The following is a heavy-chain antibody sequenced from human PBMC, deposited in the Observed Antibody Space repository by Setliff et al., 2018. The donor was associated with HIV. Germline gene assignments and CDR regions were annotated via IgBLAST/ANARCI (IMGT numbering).Heavy chain of an antibody. J-gene: IGHJ3*02. CDR2: INGDGDTT. V-gene: IGHV3-74*01. CDR1: GVTFSSYW. D-gene: IGHD2-21*02. Sequence: GGSLRLSCTASGVTFSSYWMHWVRQVPGKGLLWVSRINGDGDTTYYADSVKGRFTISRDNAQNTLYLQMNSLRAEDTAVHYCARAGSDYAYDIWGQGTKVTVSS. CDR3: ARAGSDYAYDI.